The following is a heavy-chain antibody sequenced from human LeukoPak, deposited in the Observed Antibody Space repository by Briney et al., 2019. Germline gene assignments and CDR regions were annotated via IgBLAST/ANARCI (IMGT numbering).Heavy chain of an antibody. V-gene: IGHV3-30-3*01. Sequence: GGSLRLSCAASGFTFSSYAMHWVRQAPGKGLEWVAVISYDGSNKYYADSVKGRFTISRDNSKNTLYLQMNSLRAEDTAVYYCARDPQQLGVKDYWGQGTLVTVSS. CDR3: ARDPQQLGVKDY. D-gene: IGHD6-6*01. J-gene: IGHJ4*02. CDR2: ISYDGSNK. CDR1: GFTFSSYA.